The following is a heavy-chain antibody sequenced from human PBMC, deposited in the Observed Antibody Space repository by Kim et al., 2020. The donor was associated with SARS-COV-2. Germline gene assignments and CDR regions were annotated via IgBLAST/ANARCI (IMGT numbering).Heavy chain of an antibody. CDR1: GGSFSGYS. V-gene: IGHV4-34*01. J-gene: IGHJ4*02. Sequence: SETLSLTCAVYGGSFSGYSWSWIRQPPGKGLEWIGEINHSGSTNYNPSLKSRVTISVDTSKNQFSLKLSSVTAADTAVYYCARGPPILRYCSGGSCPYPFDYWGQGTLVTVSS. D-gene: IGHD2-15*01. CDR3: ARGPPILRYCSGGSCPYPFDY. CDR2: INHSGST.